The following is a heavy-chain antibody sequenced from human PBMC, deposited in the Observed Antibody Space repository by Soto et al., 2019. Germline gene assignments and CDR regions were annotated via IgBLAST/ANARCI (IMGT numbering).Heavy chain of an antibody. CDR1: DGSISSSNYY. CDR2: IYYSGST. Sequence: SETLSLTCSVSDGSISSSNYYWVWIRQSPDKGLEWIGSIYYSGSTDYNPSLKSRVTMSVDTSKNQISLNLISVTAADTALYYCARVHTSGSGCDYWGQGTLVTVSS. J-gene: IGHJ4*02. V-gene: IGHV4-39*07. CDR3: ARVHTSGSGCDY. D-gene: IGHD5-12*01.